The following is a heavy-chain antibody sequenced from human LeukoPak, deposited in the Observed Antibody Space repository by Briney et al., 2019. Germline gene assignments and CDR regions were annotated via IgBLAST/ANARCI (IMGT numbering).Heavy chain of an antibody. CDR2: LSGSGGNT. J-gene: IGHJ4*02. CDR3: AKDMYYDSSGPVFDY. D-gene: IGHD3-22*01. CDR1: GFTFSSYA. V-gene: IGHV3-23*01. Sequence: GGSLRLSCAASGFTFSSYAMSWVRQAPGKGLEWVSALSGSGGNTYYADSVKGRFTISRDTSKNTLYLQMNSPRAEDTAVYYCAKDMYYDSSGPVFDYWGQGTLVTVSS.